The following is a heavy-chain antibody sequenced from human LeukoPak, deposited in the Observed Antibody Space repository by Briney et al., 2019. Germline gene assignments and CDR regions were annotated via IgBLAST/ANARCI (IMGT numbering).Heavy chain of an antibody. CDR2: IYHSGST. D-gene: IGHD3-22*01. Sequence: KPSGTLSLTCAVSGGSISSSKWWSWVRQPPGKGREWIGNIYHSGSTNYNPSLKSRVTISVDTSKNQFSVKLSSVTAADKAVYYCARHRYYYDSSGYPFPYYFDYWGQGTLVTVSS. V-gene: IGHV4-4*02. J-gene: IGHJ4*02. CDR3: ARHRYYYDSSGYPFPYYFDY. CDR1: GGSISSSKW.